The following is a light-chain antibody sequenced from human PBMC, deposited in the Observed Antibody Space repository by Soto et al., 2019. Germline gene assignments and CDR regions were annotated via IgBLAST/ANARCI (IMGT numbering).Light chain of an antibody. CDR1: ESISTW. Sequence: DIQMTQSPSTLSASVGDRVTITCRASESISTWLAWYQQKPGRAPKLLIYDASNLESGVPSRFSGSSSGTEFILTIDSVQPDDFATYYCQQYTGTFGQGTKVEIK. CDR3: QQYTGT. V-gene: IGKV1-5*01. CDR2: DAS. J-gene: IGKJ1*01.